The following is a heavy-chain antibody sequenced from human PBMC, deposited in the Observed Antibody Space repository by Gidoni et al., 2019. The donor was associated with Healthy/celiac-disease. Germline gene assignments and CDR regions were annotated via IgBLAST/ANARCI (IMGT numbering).Heavy chain of an antibody. CDR3: ARDGGQQLVLASLEAFDI. Sequence: QVQLVGSGGGVGQPGRSLRLSCAASGFTFSSYGRHWVRQAPGKGLEWVAVIWYDGSTKYYADSVKGRFTISRDNSKNTLYLQMNSLRAEDTAVYYCARDGGQQLVLASLEAFDIWGQGTMVTVSS. J-gene: IGHJ3*02. V-gene: IGHV3-33*01. CDR1: GFTFSSYG. D-gene: IGHD6-13*01. CDR2: IWYDGSTK.